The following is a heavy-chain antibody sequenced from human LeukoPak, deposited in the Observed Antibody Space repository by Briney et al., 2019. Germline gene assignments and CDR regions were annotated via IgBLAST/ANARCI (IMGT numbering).Heavy chain of an antibody. V-gene: IGHV3-30*02. CDR2: IRSDGSNK. D-gene: IGHD2-2*01. CDR3: ARVYCSSTSCSNSNYYYLDV. Sequence: GGSLRLSCAPSGFAFSSYGMHWVRQAPGKGLEWVAFIRSDGSNKYYAGSVKGRFTISRDNSKNTLCLQMNSLRAEDTAVYYCARVYCSSTSCSNSNYYYLDVWGKGTTVTVSS. J-gene: IGHJ6*03. CDR1: GFAFSSYG.